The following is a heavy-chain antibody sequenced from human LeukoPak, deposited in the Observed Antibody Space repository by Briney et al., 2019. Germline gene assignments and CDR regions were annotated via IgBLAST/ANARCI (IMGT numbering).Heavy chain of an antibody. CDR3: ARASSDDAFDI. CDR1: GGSISSYY. CDR2: IYYSGST. J-gene: IGHJ3*02. V-gene: IGHV4-59*01. Sequence: PSETLSLTCTVSGGSISSYYWSWIRQPPGKGLEWIGYIYYSGSTNYNPSLKSRVTISVDTSKNQFSLKLSSVTAADTAVHYCARASSDDAFDIWGQGTMVTVSS. D-gene: IGHD6-25*01.